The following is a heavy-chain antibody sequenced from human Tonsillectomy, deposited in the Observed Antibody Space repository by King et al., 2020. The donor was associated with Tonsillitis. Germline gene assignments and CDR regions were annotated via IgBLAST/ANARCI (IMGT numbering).Heavy chain of an antibody. CDR1: GVSITSRIFY. CDR3: ARHGRLATDFDF. V-gene: IGHV4-39*01. J-gene: IGHJ4*02. Sequence: VQLQESGPGLVKPSETLSLTCTVSGVSITSRIFYWGWIRQPPGKGLECIGSISYIRRPYYNPPLKSRFIISVDTSKNQFSLKLSSVTAADTAVYYCARHGRLATDFDFWGQGTLLTVSS. D-gene: IGHD1-1*01. CDR2: ISYIRRP.